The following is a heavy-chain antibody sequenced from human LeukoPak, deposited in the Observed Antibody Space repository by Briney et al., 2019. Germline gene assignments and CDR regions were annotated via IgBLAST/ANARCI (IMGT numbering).Heavy chain of an antibody. V-gene: IGHV4-59*01. CDR3: ARDAHGGSSNWYYYYYGMDV. CDR2: IYYSGST. CDR1: GGSISSYY. Sequence: SETLSLTCTVSGGSISSYYWSWIRQPPGKGLEWIGYIYYSGSTNYNPSLKSRVTISVDTSKNQFSLKLSSVTAADTAVYYCARDAHGGSSNWYYYYYGMDVWGQGTTVTVSS. D-gene: IGHD6-13*01. J-gene: IGHJ6*02.